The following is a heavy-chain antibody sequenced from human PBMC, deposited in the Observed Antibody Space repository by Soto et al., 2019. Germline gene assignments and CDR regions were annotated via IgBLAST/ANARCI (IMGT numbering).Heavy chain of an antibody. J-gene: IGHJ6*02. CDR3: ARSRWEYYVFWSGYSYGMDV. Sequence: QVQLVQSGAEVKKPGSSVKVSCKASGGTFSSYAISWVRQAPGQGLEWMGGIIPIFGTANYTQKFQGRVTITADESTSTGYMEVSSLRSEDRAVYYCARSRWEYYVFWSGYSYGMDVRGQGTTVTVSS. V-gene: IGHV1-69*01. CDR2: IIPIFGTA. D-gene: IGHD3-3*01. CDR1: GGTFSSYA.